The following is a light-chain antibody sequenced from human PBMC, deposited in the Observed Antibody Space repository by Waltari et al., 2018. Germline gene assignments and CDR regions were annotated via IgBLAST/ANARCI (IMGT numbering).Light chain of an antibody. CDR3: QTGGHGTWV. Sequence: QLVLTQSPSASASLGASVKLTCTLSSGPSSNIIAWLQQLPEKGPRFLMKLNADGSHSRGAEIPDRFSGSSSGAERYLTISSLQPEDEADYYCQTGGHGTWVFGGGTKLTVL. J-gene: IGLJ3*02. V-gene: IGLV4-69*01. CDR1: SGPSSNI. CDR2: LNADGSH.